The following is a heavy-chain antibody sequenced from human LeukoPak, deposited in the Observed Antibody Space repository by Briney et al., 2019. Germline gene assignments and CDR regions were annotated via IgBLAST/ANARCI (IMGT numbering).Heavy chain of an antibody. CDR2: IKHDGSEK. V-gene: IGHV3-7*01. CDR3: ARGISPDP. D-gene: IGHD2-15*01. J-gene: IGHJ5*02. CDR1: GFIFSTHW. Sequence: GGSLRLSCTASGFIFSTHWMTWVRQAPGKGLEWVANIKHDGSEKYYVDSVKGRFSISRDNAKNSLYLQMNSLRAEDTAIYYCARGISPDPWGQGTLVTVSS.